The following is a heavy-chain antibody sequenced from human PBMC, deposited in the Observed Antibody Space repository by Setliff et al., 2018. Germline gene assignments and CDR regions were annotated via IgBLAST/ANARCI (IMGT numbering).Heavy chain of an antibody. CDR3: ARMTGFQYIDV. J-gene: IGHJ6*03. CDR1: GASVSSLY. D-gene: IGHD3-3*01. Sequence: PSETLSLTCKVSGASVSSLYWNWIRQPPGKGLEWIGYIHFNEDTNEDTKYNASLKSRISISLDTSKNQFSLHLKSVTAADAAVYYCARMTGFQYIDVWGKGTTVTVSS. V-gene: IGHV4-59*02. CDR2: IHFNEDTNEDT.